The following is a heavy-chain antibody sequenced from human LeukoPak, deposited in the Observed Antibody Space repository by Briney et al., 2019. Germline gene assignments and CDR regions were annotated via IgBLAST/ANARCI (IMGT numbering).Heavy chain of an antibody. Sequence: ASVKVSCKASGYPFTNYAMNWVRQAPGQGLEWMGRINTNTGEPTYAQDFTGRFVFSLDPSVNTAYLQISSLKVEDTAVYYCARDFYYDTSGYLNYWGQGTLVTVSS. CDR2: INTNTGEP. J-gene: IGHJ4*02. V-gene: IGHV7-4-1*02. CDR3: ARDFYYDTSGYLNY. CDR1: GYPFTNYA. D-gene: IGHD3-22*01.